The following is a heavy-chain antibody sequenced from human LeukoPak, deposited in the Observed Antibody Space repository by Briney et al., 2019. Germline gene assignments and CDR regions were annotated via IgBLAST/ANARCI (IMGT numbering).Heavy chain of an antibody. J-gene: IGHJ4*02. CDR1: GFTFSSYW. V-gene: IGHV3-30-3*01. CDR2: ISFDGSNK. Sequence: GGSLRLSCAASGFTFSSYWMSWVRQAPGKGLEWVAVISFDGSNKYYAGSVKGRFTISRDNSKNTLYLQMNSLRADDTALYYCAREHSDYGGNFNLEYWGQGTLVTVSS. D-gene: IGHD4-23*01. CDR3: AREHSDYGGNFNLEY.